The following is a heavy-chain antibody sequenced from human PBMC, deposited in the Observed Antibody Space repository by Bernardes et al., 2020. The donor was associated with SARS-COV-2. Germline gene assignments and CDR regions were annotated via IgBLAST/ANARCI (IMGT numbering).Heavy chain of an antibody. D-gene: IGHD3-10*01. CDR1: GFTFSDYY. J-gene: IGHJ6*02. CDR2: ISSSGSTI. CDR3: ARAESDLGLLWFGELYLGAMDV. V-gene: IGHV3-11*04. Sequence: GGSLRLSCAASGFTFSDYYMSWIRQAPGKGLEWVSYISSSGSTIYYADSVKGRFTISRDNSKNTLYLQMNSLRAEDTAVYYCARAESDLGLLWFGELYLGAMDVWGQGTTVTVSS.